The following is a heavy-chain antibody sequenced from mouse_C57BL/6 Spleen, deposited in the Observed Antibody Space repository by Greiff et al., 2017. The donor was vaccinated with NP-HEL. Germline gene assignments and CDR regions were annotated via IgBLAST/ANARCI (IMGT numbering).Heavy chain of an antibody. Sequence: EVQLQESGPGLVKPSQSLSLTCSVTGYSITSGYYWNWIRQFPGNKLEWMGYISYDGSNNYNPSLKNRISITRDTSKNQFFLKLNSVTTEDTATYYCARDRGTTVPLDYWGQGTTLTVSS. CDR2: ISYDGSN. J-gene: IGHJ2*01. V-gene: IGHV3-6*01. CDR3: ARDRGTTVPLDY. D-gene: IGHD1-1*01. CDR1: GYSITSGYY.